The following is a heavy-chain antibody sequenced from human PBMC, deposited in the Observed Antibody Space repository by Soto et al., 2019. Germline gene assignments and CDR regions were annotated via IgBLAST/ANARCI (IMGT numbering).Heavy chain of an antibody. Sequence: GGSLRLSCAASGFTFSSYSMNWVRQAPGKGLEWVSSISSSSSYIYYADSVKGRFTISRDNAKNSLYLQMNSLRAEDTAVYYCATYPDPHVLRYFDWFRLTDYWGQGTLVTVSS. CDR1: GFTFSSYS. J-gene: IGHJ4*02. CDR3: ATYPDPHVLRYFDWFRLTDY. D-gene: IGHD3-9*01. V-gene: IGHV3-21*01. CDR2: ISSSSSYI.